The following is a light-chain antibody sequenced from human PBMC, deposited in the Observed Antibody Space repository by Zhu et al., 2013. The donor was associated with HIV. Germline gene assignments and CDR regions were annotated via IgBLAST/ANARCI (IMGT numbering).Light chain of an antibody. Sequence: DIQMTQSPSSLSASVGDRVTITCRATQGITNYLAWYQQRPGKVPKLLIYAASTLRPGVPSRFSGGGSGTDFTLTISSLQPEDVATYYCQNYNSGPRAFGQGTKVEMK. V-gene: IGKV1-27*01. CDR1: QGITNY. J-gene: IGKJ1*01. CDR3: QNYNSGPRA. CDR2: AAS.